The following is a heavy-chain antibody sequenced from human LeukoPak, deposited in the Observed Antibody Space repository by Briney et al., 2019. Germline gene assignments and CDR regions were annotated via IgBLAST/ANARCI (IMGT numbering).Heavy chain of an antibody. Sequence: ASVKVSCKASGYTFTSYAMNWVRQAPGQGLEWMGWINTNTGNPTYDQGFTGRFVFALDTSVSTAYLQISSLKAEDTAVYYCARRMVRGVTITNWFDPWGQGTLVTVSS. J-gene: IGHJ5*02. CDR2: INTNTGNP. CDR1: GYTFTSYA. V-gene: IGHV7-4-1*02. CDR3: ARRMVRGVTITNWFDP. D-gene: IGHD3-10*01.